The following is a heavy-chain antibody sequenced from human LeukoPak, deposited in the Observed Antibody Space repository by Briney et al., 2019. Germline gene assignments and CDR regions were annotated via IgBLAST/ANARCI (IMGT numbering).Heavy chain of an antibody. J-gene: IGHJ4*02. Sequence: GGSLRLSCAASGLSFSSFAMSWVRQGPARGLEWVSSIRGNGGTFYADSVKGRFTLSSDSSRNTVYFQLNNPRVEDTAIYYCARASWVSSTDAVRWGQGTLVTVSS. V-gene: IGHV3-23*01. D-gene: IGHD3-16*01. CDR3: ARASWVSSTDAVR. CDR2: IRGNGGT. CDR1: GLSFSSFA.